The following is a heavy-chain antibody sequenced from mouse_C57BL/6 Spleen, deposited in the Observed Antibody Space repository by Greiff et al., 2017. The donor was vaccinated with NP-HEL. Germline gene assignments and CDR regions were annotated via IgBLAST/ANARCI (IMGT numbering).Heavy chain of an antibody. CDR1: GFTFSDAW. Sequence: EVKLVESGGGLVQPGGSMKLSCAASGFTFSDAWMDWVRQSPETGLEWVAEIRNKANTHATYYAESVKGRFTISRDESKSSVYLQMNSVRAEDTGMYYCTTYYDYDGYFDYWGQGTTLTVSS. CDR3: TTYYDYDGYFDY. J-gene: IGHJ2*01. D-gene: IGHD2-4*01. V-gene: IGHV6-6*01. CDR2: IRNKANTHAT.